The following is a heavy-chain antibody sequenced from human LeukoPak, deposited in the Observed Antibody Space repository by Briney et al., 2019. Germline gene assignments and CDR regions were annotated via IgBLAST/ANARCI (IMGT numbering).Heavy chain of an antibody. CDR3: ARDHWGFGELLGPGDAFDI. CDR2: IYSGGST. Sequence: GRSLRLSCAASGFNVSSNYMSWVRQAPGKGLEWVSVIYSGGSTYYADSVKGRFTISRDNSKNTLYLQMNSLRAEDTAVYYCARDHWGFGELLGPGDAFDIWGRGTMVTVSS. V-gene: IGHV3-53*01. CDR1: GFNVSSNY. J-gene: IGHJ3*02. D-gene: IGHD3-10*01.